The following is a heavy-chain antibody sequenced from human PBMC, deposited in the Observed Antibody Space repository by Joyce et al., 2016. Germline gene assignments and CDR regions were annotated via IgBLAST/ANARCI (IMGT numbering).Heavy chain of an antibody. CDR3: ARVDAARGIATAQPLY. V-gene: IGHV4-31*03. CDR1: GGSISSGGYY. CDR2: IQYSGSA. J-gene: IGHJ4*02. D-gene: IGHD3-9*01. Sequence: QVQLQESGPGLVKPSQTLSLTCTVSGGSISSGGYYWNWIRQYPGKGLEWIGYIQYSGSAYYNPSRKSRITISVDTSKNQFSLKLSSVTAADTAVYYCARVDAARGIATAQPLYWGQGTLVTVSS.